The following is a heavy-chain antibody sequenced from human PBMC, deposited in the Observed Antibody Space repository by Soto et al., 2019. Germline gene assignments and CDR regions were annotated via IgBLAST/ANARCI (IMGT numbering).Heavy chain of an antibody. CDR2: IYYSGST. Sequence: SETLSLTCTVSGGSISSSSYYWGWIRQPPGKGLGWIGSIYYSGSTYYNPSLKSRVTISVDTSKNQFSLKLSSVTAADTAVYYCVGRIQVKAAATFAIPDYCGQGTLVTVST. V-gene: IGHV4-39*01. CDR3: VGRIQVKAAATFAIPDY. CDR1: GGSISSSSYY. J-gene: IGHJ4*02. D-gene: IGHD2-2*02.